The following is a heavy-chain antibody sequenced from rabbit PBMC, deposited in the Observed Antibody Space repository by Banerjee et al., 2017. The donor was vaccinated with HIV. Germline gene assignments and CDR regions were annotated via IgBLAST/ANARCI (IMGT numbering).Heavy chain of an antibody. CDR1: GSDISSYS. D-gene: IGHD1-1*01. CDR2: IYAGSSGST. CDR3: ARDLASGSGFIFKL. V-gene: IGHV1S40*01. J-gene: IGHJ4*01. Sequence: QSLEESGGDLVKPEGSLTLTCTASGSDISSYSMDWVRQAPGKGLECIACIYAGSSGSTYYASWAKGRFTVSKTSSTTVTLQMTSLTGADTATYFCARDLASGSGFIFKLWGPGTLVTVS.